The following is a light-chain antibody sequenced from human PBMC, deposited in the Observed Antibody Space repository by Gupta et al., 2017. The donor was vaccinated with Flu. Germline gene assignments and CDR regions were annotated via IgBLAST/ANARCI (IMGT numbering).Light chain of an antibody. V-gene: IGKV1-39*01. CDR2: AAS. Sequence: ITHSPSSLSASVGDRVTITCRASQRISSYLNWYQQKPGKAPKLLIYAASSLQSGVPSRFSGSGSGTDFTLTISSLQPEDFATYYCQQSYSTPVTFGRGTKVEIK. CDR1: QRISSY. J-gene: IGKJ4*01. CDR3: QQSYSTPVT.